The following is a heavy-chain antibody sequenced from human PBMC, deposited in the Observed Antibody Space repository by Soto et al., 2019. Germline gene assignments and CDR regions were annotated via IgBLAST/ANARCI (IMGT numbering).Heavy chain of an antibody. Sequence: GGSLRLSCTASGFTFGDYAMSWFRQAPGKGLEWVGFIRSKAYGGTTEYAASVKGRFTISRDDSKSIAYLQMNSLKTEDTAVYYCTRDRRVVTANRGYYYGMDVWGQGTTVTVSS. D-gene: IGHD2-21*02. CDR2: IRSKAYGGTT. J-gene: IGHJ6*02. CDR3: TRDRRVVTANRGYYYGMDV. CDR1: GFTFGDYA. V-gene: IGHV3-49*03.